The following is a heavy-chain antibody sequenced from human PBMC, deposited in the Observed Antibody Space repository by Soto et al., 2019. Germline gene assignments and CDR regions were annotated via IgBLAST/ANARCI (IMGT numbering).Heavy chain of an antibody. CDR1: GYTFTNYG. CDR3: ARVLISERAYDY. Sequence: QVHLLQSEPEVKEPGASVRVSCKTSGYTFTNYGLTWVRRAPEQGLEWVGWISTYNAYTVYNNYAQKFQGRVTITTHTSTNTAYMELRSLRSDDTAMYYCARVLISERAYDYWGQGTLVTVSS. V-gene: IGHV1-18*01. J-gene: IGHJ4*02. D-gene: IGHD3-16*01. CDR2: ISTYNAYTVYN.